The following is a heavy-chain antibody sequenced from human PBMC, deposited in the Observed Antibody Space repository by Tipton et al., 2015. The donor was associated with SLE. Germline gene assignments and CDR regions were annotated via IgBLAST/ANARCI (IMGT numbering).Heavy chain of an antibody. J-gene: IGHJ4*02. Sequence: SLRLSCAASGFTFSSYAMSWVRQAPGKGLEWVSAISGSGGSTYYADSVKGRFTISRDNAKNSLYLQMNSLRAEDTAVYYCARDQYDGSRLDFWGQGTLVTVSS. CDR3: ARDQYDGSRLDF. V-gene: IGHV3-23*01. CDR1: GFTFSSYA. CDR2: ISGSGGST. D-gene: IGHD6-13*01.